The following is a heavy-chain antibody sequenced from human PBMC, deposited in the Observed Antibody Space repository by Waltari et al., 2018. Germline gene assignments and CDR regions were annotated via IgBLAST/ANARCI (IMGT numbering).Heavy chain of an antibody. CDR3: AKDHDSSGYYFEYFQH. J-gene: IGHJ1*01. Sequence: QLLESGGGLVQPGGSLRLSCAASGFTFSSYAMSWVRQAPGKGLEWVSVIYSGGSTYYADSVKGRFTISRDNSKNTLYLQMNSLRAEDTAVYYCAKDHDSSGYYFEYFQHWGQGTLVTVSS. CDR2: IYSGGST. CDR1: GFTFSSYA. V-gene: IGHV3-23*03. D-gene: IGHD3-22*01.